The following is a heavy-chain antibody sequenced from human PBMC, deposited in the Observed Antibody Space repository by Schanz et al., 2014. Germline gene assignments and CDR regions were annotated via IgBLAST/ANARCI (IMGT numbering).Heavy chain of an antibody. Sequence: QVQLQESGPGLLKPSGTLSLTCAVSGASISSNNWWTWVRQSPGKGLDWIGEIFHTGSTKYNPSLKSRVTVSVDKPKNQFPLKRNSWTAADTAVYYCARDERDLPRSLFVFWGQGTLVTVSS. D-gene: IGHD2-2*01. V-gene: IGHV4-4*02. CDR3: ARDERDLPRSLFVF. CDR1: GASISSNNW. J-gene: IGHJ4*02. CDR2: IFHTGST.